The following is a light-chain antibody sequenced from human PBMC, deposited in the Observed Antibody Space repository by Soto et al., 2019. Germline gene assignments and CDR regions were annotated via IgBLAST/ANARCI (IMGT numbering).Light chain of an antibody. Sequence: EIVLTQSPATLSLSPGERATLSCRASQSVRSNLAWYQHKPGQAPRLLIYDVSNRATGIPGRFSGSGFGTDFTLTSSNVEAEDFAVYYCQQRDNWPWTFGQGAKVEIK. CDR3: QQRDNWPWT. CDR1: QSVRSN. J-gene: IGKJ1*01. CDR2: DVS. V-gene: IGKV3-11*01.